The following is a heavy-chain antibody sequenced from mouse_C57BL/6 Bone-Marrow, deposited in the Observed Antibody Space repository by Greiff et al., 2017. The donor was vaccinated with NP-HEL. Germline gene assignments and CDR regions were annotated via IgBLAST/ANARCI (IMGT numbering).Heavy chain of an antibody. Sequence: VQLQQSGAELVRPGASVKLSCTASGFNIKDDYMHWVKQRPEQGLEWIGWIDPENGDTEYASKFQGTATITADTSSNTAYLQLSSLTSEDTAVYYCTANWDRWYCDVWGTGTTVTVAS. V-gene: IGHV14-4*01. J-gene: IGHJ1*03. CDR3: TANWDRWYCDV. CDR1: GFNIKDDY. CDR2: IDPENGDT. D-gene: IGHD4-1*01.